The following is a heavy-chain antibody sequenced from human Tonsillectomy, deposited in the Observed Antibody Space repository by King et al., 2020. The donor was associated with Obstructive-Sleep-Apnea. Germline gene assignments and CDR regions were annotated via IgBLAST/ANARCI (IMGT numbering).Heavy chain of an antibody. J-gene: IGHJ5*02. V-gene: IGHV4-59*01. CDR2: IYYSGSC. CDR3: ARAPYGSGIIDWFDP. D-gene: IGHD3-10*01. Sequence: QLQESGPGLVKPSETLSLTCTVSGGSIGIYYLSWIRQPPGKGLEWIGYIYYSGSCNYNPSLTRRVTITVDTSNNQFSLMLSSVTAADTAVYYCARAPYGSGIIDWFDPWGQGTLVTVSS. CDR1: GGSIGIYY.